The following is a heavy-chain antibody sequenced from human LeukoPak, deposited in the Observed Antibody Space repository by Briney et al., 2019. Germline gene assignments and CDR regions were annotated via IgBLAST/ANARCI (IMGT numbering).Heavy chain of an antibody. Sequence: GGSLRLSGAASGFTFSSYAMSWVRQAPGKGLEWVSTISGSGGGSYSADSVKGRFTISRDNSKNTLYLQMNSLRAEDTAVYYCAKTPGGSTRYQWIDYWGQGTLVTVSS. V-gene: IGHV3-23*01. CDR1: GFTFSSYA. CDR3: AKTPGGSTRYQWIDY. J-gene: IGHJ4*02. D-gene: IGHD2-2*01. CDR2: ISGSGGGS.